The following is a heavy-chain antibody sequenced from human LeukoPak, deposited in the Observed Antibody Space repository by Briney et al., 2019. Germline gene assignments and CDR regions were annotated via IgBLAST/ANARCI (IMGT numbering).Heavy chain of an antibody. CDR3: ARVYFGGSCYFDY. CDR2: ISSSISTI. CDR1: GFTFSSYS. J-gene: IGHJ4*02. D-gene: IGHD1-26*01. Sequence: GGSLRLSCAASGFTFSSYSMNWVRQAPGKGLEWVSYISSSISTIYYADSVKGRFTISRDNTKNSLYLQMNSLRAEDTAVYYCARVYFGGSCYFDYWGQGTLVTVSS. V-gene: IGHV3-48*01.